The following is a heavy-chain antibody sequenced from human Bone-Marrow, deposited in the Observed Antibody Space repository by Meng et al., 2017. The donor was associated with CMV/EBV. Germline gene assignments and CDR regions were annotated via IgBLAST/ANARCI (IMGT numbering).Heavy chain of an antibody. J-gene: IGHJ3*01. D-gene: IGHD6-19*01. CDR1: GYTFTGHY. V-gene: IGHV1-18*04. Sequence: ASVKVSCKASGYTFTGHYMHWVRQAPGQGLEWMGWISAYNGNTNYAQKLQGRVTMTTDTSTSTAYMELRSLRSDDTAVYYCASTGYSSGWLNAFDLWGQGTRVTVSS. CDR2: ISAYNGNT. CDR3: ASTGYSSGWLNAFDL.